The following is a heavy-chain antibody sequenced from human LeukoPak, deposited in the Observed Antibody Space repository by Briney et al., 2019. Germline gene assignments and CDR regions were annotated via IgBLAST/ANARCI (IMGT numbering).Heavy chain of an antibody. CDR2: INHSGST. V-gene: IGHV4-34*01. D-gene: IGHD5-12*01. J-gene: IGHJ4*02. Sequence: PSETLSLTCAVYGGSFSGYYWSWIRQPPGKGLEWIGEINHSGSTNYNPSLKSRVTISVDTSKNQFSLELSSVTAADTAAYYCARWLFDYWGQGTLVTVSS. CDR3: ARWLFDY. CDR1: GGSFSGYY.